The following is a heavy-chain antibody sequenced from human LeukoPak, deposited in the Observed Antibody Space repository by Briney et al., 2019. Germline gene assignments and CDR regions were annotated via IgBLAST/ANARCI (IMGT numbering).Heavy chain of an antibody. CDR3: ARLAGYCSSTTCYTESYFDY. D-gene: IGHD2-2*02. J-gene: IGHJ4*02. V-gene: IGHV1-8*01. Sequence: ASVRVSCKASGYTFTSYDINWVRQATGQGLEWMGWMNPNSGNTGYAQKFQGRVTMTRNTSISTAYMELSSLKASDTAMYYCARLAGYCSSTTCYTESYFDYWGQGTLVTVSS. CDR2: MNPNSGNT. CDR1: GYTFTSYD.